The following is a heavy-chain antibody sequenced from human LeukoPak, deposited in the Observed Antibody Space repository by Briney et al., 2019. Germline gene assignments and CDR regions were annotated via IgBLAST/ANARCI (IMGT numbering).Heavy chain of an antibody. J-gene: IGHJ4*02. Sequence: GGSLRLSCAASGFTFSSYAMSWVRQAPGKGLEWVSAISGSGGSTYYADSVKGRFTISRDNSKNTLYLQMNSLRAEDTAVYYCARVRGSGSYEGNFDYWGQGTLVTVSS. CDR3: ARVRGSGSYEGNFDY. CDR2: ISGSGGST. D-gene: IGHD3-10*01. CDR1: GFTFSSYA. V-gene: IGHV3-23*01.